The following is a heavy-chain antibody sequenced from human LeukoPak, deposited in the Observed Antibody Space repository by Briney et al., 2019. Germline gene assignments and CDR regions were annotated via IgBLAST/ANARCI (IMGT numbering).Heavy chain of an antibody. D-gene: IGHD1-1*01. CDR3: ARDSSAAINWNAFDY. Sequence: ASVNVSCKASAYTFTHYYIHWVRQAPGQGLEWMGWINPNSGGTKYAQRLQGRVTMTRDTSISTAYMELSRLTSDDTAVYYCARDSSAAINWNAFDYWGQGTLVTVSS. CDR1: AYTFTHYY. V-gene: IGHV1-2*02. J-gene: IGHJ4*02. CDR2: INPNSGGT.